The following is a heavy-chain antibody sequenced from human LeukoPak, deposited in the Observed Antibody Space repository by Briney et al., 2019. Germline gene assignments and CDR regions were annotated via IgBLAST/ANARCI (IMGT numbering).Heavy chain of an antibody. CDR1: GYTFTSYG. J-gene: IGHJ5*02. D-gene: IGHD3-16*02. CDR3: ARDNKLDYVWGSYPRFDP. V-gene: IGHV1-18*04. Sequence: ASVKVSCKASGYTFTSYGISWVRQAPGQGLEWMGWISAYNGNTNYAQKLQGRVTMTTDTSTSTAYMELRSLGSDDTAVYYCARDNKLDYVWGSYPRFDPWGQGTLVTVSS. CDR2: ISAYNGNT.